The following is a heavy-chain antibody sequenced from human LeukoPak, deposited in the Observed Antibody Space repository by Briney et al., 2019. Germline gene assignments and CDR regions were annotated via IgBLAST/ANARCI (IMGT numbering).Heavy chain of an antibody. CDR1: GFTFSSYG. Sequence: GRSLRLSCAASGFTFSSYGMQWVRQAPGKGVEWVADISYDGSNKYYADSVKGRFTISRDNSKNTLYLQMNSLRAEDTAVYYCAKEFQGIAVAGAFDYWGQGTLVTVSS. J-gene: IGHJ4*02. D-gene: IGHD6-19*01. CDR2: ISYDGSNK. CDR3: AKEFQGIAVAGAFDY. V-gene: IGHV3-30*18.